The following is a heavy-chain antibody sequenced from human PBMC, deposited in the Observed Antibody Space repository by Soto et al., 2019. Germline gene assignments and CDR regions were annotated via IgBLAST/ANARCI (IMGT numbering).Heavy chain of an antibody. D-gene: IGHD1-26*01. Sequence: GASVKVSYKASGYTFTGYYMHWVRQAPGQGLEWMGWINPNSGGTNYAQKFQGWVTMTRDTSISTAYMELSRLGSDDTAVYYCARDSGSYEGPPMDVWGKGTTVTVSS. CDR2: INPNSGGT. CDR3: ARDSGSYEGPPMDV. CDR1: GYTFTGYY. V-gene: IGHV1-2*04. J-gene: IGHJ6*04.